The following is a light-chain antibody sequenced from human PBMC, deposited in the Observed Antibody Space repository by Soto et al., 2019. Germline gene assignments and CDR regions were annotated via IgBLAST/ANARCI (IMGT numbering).Light chain of an antibody. V-gene: IGKV3-15*01. CDR3: QQYYKSPPT. CDR1: QSVSSN. CDR2: DAS. J-gene: IGKJ1*01. Sequence: EVMMTQSPATLSVSPGESATLSCRASQSVSSNLAWYQQKPGQAPRLLIYDASTRATGFPARFSGSGSGTEFTLTISSLQSEDFAVYYCQQYYKSPPTFGQGTEVEIK.